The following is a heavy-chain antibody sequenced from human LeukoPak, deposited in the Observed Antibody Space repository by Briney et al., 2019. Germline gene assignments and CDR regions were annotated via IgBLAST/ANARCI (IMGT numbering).Heavy chain of an antibody. D-gene: IGHD6-19*01. CDR3: ARGGQWLVLEDWFDP. CDR1: GYTFTGYY. J-gene: IGHJ5*02. V-gene: IGHV1-2*02. CDR2: INPYSGGT. Sequence: ASVKVSFKASGYTFTGYYMHWVRQAPGQGPEWVVWINPYSGGTNYAQKFQGRVTMTRDTSISTAYMELSRLRSDDTAVYYCARGGQWLVLEDWFDPWGQGTLVTVSS.